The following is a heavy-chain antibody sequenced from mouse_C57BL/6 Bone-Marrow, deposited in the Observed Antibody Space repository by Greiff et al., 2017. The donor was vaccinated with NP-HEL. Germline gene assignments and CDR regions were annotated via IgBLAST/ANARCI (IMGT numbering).Heavy chain of an antibody. CDR3: AILITTVVADIDY. CDR1: GYTFTSYW. Sequence: VQLQQPGAELVKPGASVRVSCKASGYTFTSYWMHWVKQRPGQGLEWIGRIHPSDSDTNYNQKFKGKATLTVDKSSSTAYMQLSSLTSEDSAVYYCAILITTVVADIDYWGQGTTLTVSS. D-gene: IGHD1-1*01. CDR2: IHPSDSDT. J-gene: IGHJ2*01. V-gene: IGHV1-74*01.